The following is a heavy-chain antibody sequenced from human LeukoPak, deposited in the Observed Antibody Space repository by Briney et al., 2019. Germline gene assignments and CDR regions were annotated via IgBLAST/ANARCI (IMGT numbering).Heavy chain of an antibody. Sequence: GGSLRLSCAASGFTFSSYWMSWVRPAPGKGLEWVANIKQDGNEKYYVDSVKGRFTISRDNAKNSLYLQMNSLRAEGTAVYYCARTRYCSGGSCYRVDYWGQGALVTVSS. D-gene: IGHD2-15*01. CDR2: IKQDGNEK. CDR1: GFTFSSYW. J-gene: IGHJ4*02. V-gene: IGHV3-7*01. CDR3: ARTRYCSGGSCYRVDY.